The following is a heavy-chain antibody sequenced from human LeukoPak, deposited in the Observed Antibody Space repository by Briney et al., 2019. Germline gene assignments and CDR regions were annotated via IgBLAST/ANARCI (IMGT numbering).Heavy chain of an antibody. CDR2: IYYSGST. J-gene: IGHJ4*02. V-gene: IGHV4-39*01. D-gene: IGHD3-9*01. Sequence: SETLSLTCTVSGGSISSSSYYWGWIRQPPAKGLVRIGSIYYSGSTYYNPSIKSRVPISVDTSKNQFSLELSFVTAAETAGYYCARQSPYYDILTCYTPFFFDYWRQETLVTVST. CDR1: GGSISSSSYY. CDR3: ARQSPYYDILTCYTPFFFDY.